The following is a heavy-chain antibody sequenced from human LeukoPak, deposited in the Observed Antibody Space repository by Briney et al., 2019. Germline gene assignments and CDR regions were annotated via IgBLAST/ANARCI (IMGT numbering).Heavy chain of an antibody. V-gene: IGHV1-18*01. Sequence: ASVKVSCKASGYTFTSYGISWVRQAPGQGLEWMGWISAYNGDTNYAQKLQGRVTMTTDTSTSTAYMELRSLRSDDTAVYYCARRYCSGGSCLRPLHPVDYYYYMDVWGKGTTVTVSS. J-gene: IGHJ6*03. CDR3: ARRYCSGGSCLRPLHPVDYYYYMDV. CDR1: GYTFTSYG. CDR2: ISAYNGDT. D-gene: IGHD2-15*01.